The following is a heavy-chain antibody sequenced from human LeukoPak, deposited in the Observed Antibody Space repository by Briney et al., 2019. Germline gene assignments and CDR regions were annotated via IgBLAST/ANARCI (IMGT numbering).Heavy chain of an antibody. V-gene: IGHV3-23*01. D-gene: IGHD3-10*01. J-gene: IGHJ5*02. Sequence: PGGSLRLSCAASGFSFSEHSMNWVRQAPGKGLEWVSAISGSGGSTYYADSVKGRFTISRDNSKNTLYLQMNSLRAEDTAVYYCAKDTRGSRSWFDPWGQGTLVTVSS. CDR1: GFSFSEHS. CDR3: AKDTRGSRSWFDP. CDR2: ISGSGGST.